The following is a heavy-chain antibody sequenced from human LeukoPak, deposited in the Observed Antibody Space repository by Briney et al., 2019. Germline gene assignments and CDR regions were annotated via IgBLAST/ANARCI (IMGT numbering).Heavy chain of an antibody. V-gene: IGHV1-69*05. Sequence: GASVNVSCTASGGTFSSYAISWVRQAPGQGLEWMGGIIPVYGTPSYAQKFQGRVTISRDESTSTAYMELSSLRSEDTAVYYCARGVDFSYGYYYYYMDVWGKGTTVTVSS. CDR1: GGTFSSYA. CDR3: ARGVDFSYGYYYYYMDV. J-gene: IGHJ6*03. CDR2: IIPVYGTP. D-gene: IGHD5-18*01.